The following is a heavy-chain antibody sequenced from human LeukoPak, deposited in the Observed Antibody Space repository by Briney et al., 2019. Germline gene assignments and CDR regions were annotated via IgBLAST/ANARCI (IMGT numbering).Heavy chain of an antibody. J-gene: IGHJ6*03. CDR2: ISSSGSTI. V-gene: IGHV3-11*01. D-gene: IGHD1-26*01. CDR3: ARYSGSYSLYYYYMDV. CDR1: GFTFSDYY. Sequence: PGGSLRLSCAASGFTFSDYYMSWIRQAPGKGLEWVSYISSSGSTIYYADSVKGRFTISRDNAKNSLYLQMNSLRAEDTAVYYCARYSGSYSLYYYYMDVWGKGTTVTISS.